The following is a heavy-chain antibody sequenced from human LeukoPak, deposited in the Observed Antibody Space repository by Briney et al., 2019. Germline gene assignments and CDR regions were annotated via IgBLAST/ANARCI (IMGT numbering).Heavy chain of an antibody. CDR2: IYHSGST. Sequence: SGTLSLTCAVSGDSIRSSNWWSWVRQPPGKGLEWIGEIYHSGSTNYNPSLKSRVTISVDKSKNQFSLNLISVTAADSAVYYCARRYRTFYFDSWGQGTQVTVSS. V-gene: IGHV4-4*02. CDR1: GDSIRSSNW. J-gene: IGHJ4*02. CDR3: ARRYRTFYFDS. D-gene: IGHD1-14*01.